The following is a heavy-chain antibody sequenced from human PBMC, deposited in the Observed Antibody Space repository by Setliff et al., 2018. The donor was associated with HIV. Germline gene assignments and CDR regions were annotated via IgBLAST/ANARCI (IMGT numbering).Heavy chain of an antibody. CDR2: INNDTTTT. Sequence: GGSLRLSCAASGFTFSRYWMHWVRQAPGQGLVWVSGINNDTTTTTYADSVKGRFSISRDNAKNTLYLQMNGLRGEDTAVYYCTKDSRGGFYYFDYWGQGTLVTVSS. V-gene: IGHV3-74*01. CDR3: TKDSRGGFYYFDY. J-gene: IGHJ4*02. D-gene: IGHD3-16*01. CDR1: GFTFSRYW.